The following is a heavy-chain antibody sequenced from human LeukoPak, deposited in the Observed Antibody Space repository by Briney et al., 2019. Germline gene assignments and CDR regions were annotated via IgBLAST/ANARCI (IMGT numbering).Heavy chain of an antibody. CDR3: ARGTTQIAAAGTSEYYFDY. V-gene: IGHV3-53*05. J-gene: IGHJ4*02. Sequence: PGGSLRLSCAASGFTVSSSYMSWVRQAPGKGLEWVSVIHSAGSTYYADSVKGRFTISRDNSKNTLYVQMNSLRAEDTAVYYCARGTTQIAAAGTSEYYFDYWGQGTLVTVSS. CDR2: IHSAGST. CDR1: GFTVSSSY. D-gene: IGHD6-13*01.